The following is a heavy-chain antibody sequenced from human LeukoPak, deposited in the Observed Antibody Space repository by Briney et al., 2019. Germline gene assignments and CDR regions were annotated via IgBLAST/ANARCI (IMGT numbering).Heavy chain of an antibody. CDR3: ARVGDSSGYYYVAVNYFDY. J-gene: IGHJ4*02. D-gene: IGHD3-22*01. V-gene: IGHV7-4-1*02. CDR2: INTSTGNP. Sequence: ASVKVSCKASGYTFTSYAMNWVRQAPGQGLEWMGWINTSTGNPTYAQGFTGRFVFSLDTSVSTAYLQISSLKAEDTAVYYCARVGDSSGYYYVAVNYFDYWGQGTLVTVSS. CDR1: GYTFTSYA.